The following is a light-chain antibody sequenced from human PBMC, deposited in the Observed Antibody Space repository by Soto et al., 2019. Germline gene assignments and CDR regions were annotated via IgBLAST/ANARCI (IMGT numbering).Light chain of an antibody. V-gene: IGKV1-39*01. Sequence: DIQMTQSPSSLSASVGDRVTITCRASQSISTYLNWYQHKPGKAPKLLIYAASSLQSGVPSRFSGSVSGTDFTLTISSLQPEDFATYYCQQSYSTPRTFGQGTKVDIK. J-gene: IGKJ1*01. CDR2: AAS. CDR3: QQSYSTPRT. CDR1: QSISTY.